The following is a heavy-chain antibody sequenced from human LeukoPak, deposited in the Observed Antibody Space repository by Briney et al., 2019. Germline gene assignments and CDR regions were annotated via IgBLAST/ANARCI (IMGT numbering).Heavy chain of an antibody. D-gene: IGHD6-19*01. J-gene: IGHJ4*02. Sequence: GGSLRLSCVASGFTFSSNYMSWVRQAPGKGLEWVSVIYSAGNTYYADSVKGRFTISRHNSENTLYLHMNSLRVEDTAVYFCARGGTPGYSSGRIDYWGQGTLVTVSS. CDR2: IYSAGNT. V-gene: IGHV3-53*04. CDR1: GFTFSSNY. CDR3: ARGGTPGYSSGRIDY.